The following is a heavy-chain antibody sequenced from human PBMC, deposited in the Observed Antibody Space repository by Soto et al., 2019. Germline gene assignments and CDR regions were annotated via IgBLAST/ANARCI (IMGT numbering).Heavy chain of an antibody. CDR3: ARDAYSSSWYEGPYFDY. CDR1: GGSISSYY. V-gene: IGHV4-59*01. J-gene: IGHJ4*02. Sequence: PSETLSLTCTVSGGSISSYYGSWIRQPPGKGLEWIGYIYYSGSTNYNPSLKSRVTISVDTSKNQFSLKLSSVTAADTAVYYCARDAYSSSWYEGPYFDYWGQGTLVNVSS. CDR2: IYYSGST. D-gene: IGHD6-13*01.